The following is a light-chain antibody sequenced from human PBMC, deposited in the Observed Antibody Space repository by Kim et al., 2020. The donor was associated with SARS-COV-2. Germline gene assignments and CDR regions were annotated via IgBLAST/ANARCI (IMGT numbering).Light chain of an antibody. V-gene: IGLV3-1*01. CDR3: HVWDSTTTV. Sequence: VSPGQTASITCSGDRLGDKYVCWYQQKPGQSPVVVIYQDTKRPSGIPERFSGSNSENTATLTISGTQAMDEADYYCHVWDSTTTVFGGGTQLTVL. CDR2: QDT. J-gene: IGLJ2*01. CDR1: RLGDKY.